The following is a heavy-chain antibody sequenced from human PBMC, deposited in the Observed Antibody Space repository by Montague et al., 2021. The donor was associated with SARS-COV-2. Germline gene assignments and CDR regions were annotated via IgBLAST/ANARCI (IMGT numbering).Heavy chain of an antibody. V-gene: IGHV3-9*01. CDR3: AFYGDYALDY. CDR2: ISWNSGSI. Sequence: SLRLSCPASGFTFDDYAPHWVRQAPGKGLEWVSGISWNSGSIGYADSVKGRFTISRDNAKNSLYLQMNSLRAEDTALYYCAFYGDYALDYWGQGTLVTVSS. J-gene: IGHJ4*02. CDR1: GFTFDDYA. D-gene: IGHD4-17*01.